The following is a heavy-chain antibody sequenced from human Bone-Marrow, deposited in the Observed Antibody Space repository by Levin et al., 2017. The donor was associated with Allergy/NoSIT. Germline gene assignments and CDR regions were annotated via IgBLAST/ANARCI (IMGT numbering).Heavy chain of an antibody. D-gene: IGHD5-12*01. Sequence: PTASVKVSCKVSGYTLTELSMHWVRQAPGKGLEWMGGFDPEDGETTYAQKFQGRVIMTEDSSTDTAYMELRSLRSEDTAVYYCATYTTDTSGYYSIGWFDFWGQGTLAIVSS. J-gene: IGHJ5*01. V-gene: IGHV1-24*01. CDR1: GYTLTELS. CDR2: FDPEDGET. CDR3: ATYTTDTSGYYSIGWFDF.